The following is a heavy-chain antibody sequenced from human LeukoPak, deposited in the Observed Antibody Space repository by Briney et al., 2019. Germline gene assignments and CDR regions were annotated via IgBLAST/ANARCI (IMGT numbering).Heavy chain of an antibody. J-gene: IGHJ2*01. Sequence: SVKVSCKASGGTFSSYAISWVRQAPGQGLEWMGRITPIFGIANYAQKLQGRVTITADKSTSTAYMELSSLRSEDTAVYYCASVNCGGDCYSGIYWYFDLWGRGTLVTVSS. CDR3: ASVNCGGDCYSGIYWYFDL. CDR2: ITPIFGIA. V-gene: IGHV1-69*04. CDR1: GGTFSSYA. D-gene: IGHD2-21*02.